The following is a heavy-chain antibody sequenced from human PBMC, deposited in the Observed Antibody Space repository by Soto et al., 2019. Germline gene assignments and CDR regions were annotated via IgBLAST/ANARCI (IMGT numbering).Heavy chain of an antibody. J-gene: IGHJ4*02. Sequence: ASVKVCCKASGYTFTSYYMHWVRQAPGQGLEWMGIINPSGGGTSYAQKFQGRVTMTMDTSTSTVYMELSSLRSEDTAVYYCAAFNYDILTGYYASFDYWGQGTLVTVSS. CDR2: INPSGGGT. V-gene: IGHV1-46*01. CDR1: GYTFTSYY. D-gene: IGHD3-9*01. CDR3: AAFNYDILTGYYASFDY.